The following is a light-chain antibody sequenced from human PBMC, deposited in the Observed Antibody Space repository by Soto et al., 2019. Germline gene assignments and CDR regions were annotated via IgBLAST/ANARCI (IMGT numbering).Light chain of an antibody. V-gene: IGKV1-27*01. J-gene: IGKJ1*01. CDR1: QGISNH. CDR2: AAS. CDR3: QQQNSAPRT. Sequence: DIQMTQSPSSLSASVGYRVTITCPASQGISNHLAWDQQQPGKVPKLLIYAASTVQSGVPSRFSGSGSGTDFTLIISSLQPEDVATYSYQQQNSAPRTFGQGTKVDVK.